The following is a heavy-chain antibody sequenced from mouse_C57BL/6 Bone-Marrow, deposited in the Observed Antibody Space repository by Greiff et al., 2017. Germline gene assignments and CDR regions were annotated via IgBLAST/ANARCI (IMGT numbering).Heavy chain of an antibody. CDR2: MHPNGGSP. J-gene: IGHJ4*01. CDR1: GYTFTNYW. V-gene: IGHV1-64*01. D-gene: IGHD2-12*01. Sequence: QVQLQQPGAELVKPGASVKLSCKASGYTFTNYWMHWVKQRPGQGLEWIGMMHPNGGSPDYNEKFKSEATLSVDKSSRTAYMKLSSLTSEDSAVYYCARYYCYDDYAMDYWGQGTSVTVSS. CDR3: ARYYCYDDYAMDY.